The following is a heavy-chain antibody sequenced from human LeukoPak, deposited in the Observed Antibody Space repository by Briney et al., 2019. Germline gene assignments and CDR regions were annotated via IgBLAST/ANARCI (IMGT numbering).Heavy chain of an antibody. CDR3: ARLQYSGSYGSFDY. D-gene: IGHD1-26*01. J-gene: IGHJ4*02. CDR2: IYYSGST. Sequence: SETLSLTCTVSGGSISSSSYYWGWIRQPPGKGLEWIGSIYYSGSTYYNPSLKSRVTISVDTSKNQFSLKLSSVTAAGTAVYYCARLQYSGSYGSFDYWGQGTLVTVSS. CDR1: GGSISSSSYY. V-gene: IGHV4-39*07.